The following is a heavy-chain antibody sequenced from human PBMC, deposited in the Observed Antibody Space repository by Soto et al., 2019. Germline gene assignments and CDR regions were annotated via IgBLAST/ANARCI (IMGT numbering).Heavy chain of an antibody. CDR2: ISDDGRST. J-gene: IGHJ5*02. D-gene: IGHD6-25*01. CDR3: ERGKRSNFDPNWLDP. Sequence: GWLRLPGSASGFTFSGYAMHWVRQAPGKGLEWVGHISDDGRSTFYADSVKGRFTISRDNSKNTVDVQMNNLRREDTAVYYCERGKRSNFDPNWLDPWGQGTLVTVYS. V-gene: IGHV3-30*04. CDR1: GFTFSGYA.